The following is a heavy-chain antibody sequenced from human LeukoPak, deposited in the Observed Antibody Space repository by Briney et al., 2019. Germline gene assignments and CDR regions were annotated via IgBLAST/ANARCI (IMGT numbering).Heavy chain of an antibody. V-gene: IGHV4-39*07. J-gene: IGHJ4*02. CDR3: ARCVMITFGGMIVTRMSGNFDY. D-gene: IGHD3-16*02. CDR1: GDSASNNNYY. CDR2: IYYSGST. Sequence: SETLSLTCTVSGDSASNNNYYWGWIRQPPGKGLEWIATIYYSGSTYYNPSLKSRVTISVDTSRNQFSLRLSSVTAADTAVYYCARCVMITFGGMIVTRMSGNFDYWGQGTLVSVSS.